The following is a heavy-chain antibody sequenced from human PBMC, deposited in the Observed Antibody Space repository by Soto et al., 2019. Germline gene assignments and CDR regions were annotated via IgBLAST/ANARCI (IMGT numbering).Heavy chain of an antibody. V-gene: IGHV1-3*01. CDR3: ARDYVYAVTTKIRYGMDV. Sequence: GASMKVSCKASGYTFTSYAMHLVRQAPGQRLEWKGWIKAGNGKKKKLQKIQGRIKITRDTSASTAYMELSSLRSEDTAVYYCARDYVYAVTTKIRYGMDVWGQGTTVTVSS. CDR1: GYTFTSYA. J-gene: IGHJ6*02. D-gene: IGHD4-17*01. CDR2: IKAGNGKK.